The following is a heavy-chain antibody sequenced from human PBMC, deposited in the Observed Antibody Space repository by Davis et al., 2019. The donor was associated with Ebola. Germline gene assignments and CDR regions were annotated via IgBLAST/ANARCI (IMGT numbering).Heavy chain of an antibody. V-gene: IGHV3-23*01. CDR1: GFTFSSYA. J-gene: IGHJ6*02. Sequence: GESLKISCAASGFTFSSYAMSWVRQAPGKGLEWVSAISGSGGSTYYADSVKGRFTISRDNSKNTLYLQMNSLRAEDTAVYYCAKDSRLLWFGELSLYGMDVWGQGTTVTVSS. CDR2: ISGSGGST. CDR3: AKDSRLLWFGELSLYGMDV. D-gene: IGHD3-10*01.